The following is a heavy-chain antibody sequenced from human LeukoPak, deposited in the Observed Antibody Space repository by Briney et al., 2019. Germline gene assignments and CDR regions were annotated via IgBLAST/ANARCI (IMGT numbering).Heavy chain of an antibody. CDR3: ARGQVPAARGYNWFDP. J-gene: IGHJ5*02. Sequence: SETLSLTCAVYGWSFNDYYWXWIXXPPXXXLXXIGEINARGDTNYNPSLKSRVTISADTSKKQFSLRLTSMIAADTALYYCARGQVPAARGYNWFDPWGQGTLVTVSS. CDR1: GWSFNDYY. V-gene: IGHV4-34*01. D-gene: IGHD2-2*01. CDR2: INARGDT.